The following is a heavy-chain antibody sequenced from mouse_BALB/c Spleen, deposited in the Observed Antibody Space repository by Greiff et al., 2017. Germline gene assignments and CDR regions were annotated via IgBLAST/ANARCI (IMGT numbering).Heavy chain of an antibody. D-gene: IGHD5-1-1*01. Sequence: EVKLMESGGGLVQPKGSLKLSCAASGFTFNTYAMNWVRQAPGKGLEWVARIRSKSNNYATYYADSVKDRFTISRDDSQSMLYLQMNNLKTEDTAMYYCVRHTLWYFDVWGAGTTVTVSS. V-gene: IGHV10-1*02. CDR3: VRHTLWYFDV. CDR2: IRSKSNNYAT. J-gene: IGHJ1*01. CDR1: GFTFNTYA.